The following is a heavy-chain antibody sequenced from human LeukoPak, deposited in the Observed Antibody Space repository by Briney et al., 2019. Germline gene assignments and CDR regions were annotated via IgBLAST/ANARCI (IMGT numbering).Heavy chain of an antibody. D-gene: IGHD3-16*02. V-gene: IGHV1-69*06. J-gene: IGHJ5*02. CDR1: GGTFSSYA. CDR2: IIPIFGTA. Sequence: SVKVSCKASGGTFSSYAISWVRQAPGQGLEWMGGIIPIFGTANYAQKFQGRVTITADKSTSTAYMELRSLRSDDTAVYYCARDLRLRLGELSSNWFDPWGQGTLVTVSS. CDR3: ARDLRLRLGELSSNWFDP.